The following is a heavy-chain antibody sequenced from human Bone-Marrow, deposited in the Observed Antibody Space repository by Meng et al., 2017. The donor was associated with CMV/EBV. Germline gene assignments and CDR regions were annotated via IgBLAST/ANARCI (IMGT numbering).Heavy chain of an antibody. CDR2: INSDGSST. V-gene: IGHV3-74*01. D-gene: IGHD6-6*01. CDR1: GFTFSSYW. Sequence: GGSLRLSCAASGFTFSSYWMHWVRQAPGKGLVWVSRINSDGSSTSYTDSVKGRFTISRDNAKNTLYLQMNSLRAEDTAVYYCARRKSSSSVGGMYVWGQGTTVIVSS. CDR3: ARRKSSSSVGGMYV. J-gene: IGHJ6*02.